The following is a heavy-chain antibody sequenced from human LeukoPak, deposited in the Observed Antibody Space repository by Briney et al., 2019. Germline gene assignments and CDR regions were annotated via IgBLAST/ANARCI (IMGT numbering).Heavy chain of an antibody. V-gene: IGHV3-74*01. CDR2: INSDGSNR. CDR3: ARPQDGYNGFDC. J-gene: IGHJ4*02. CDR1: GFTFTSSW. D-gene: IGHD5-24*01. Sequence: PGGSLRLSCAASGFTFTSSWMHWVRQTPGKGLVWVSRINSDGSNRNYADSVKGRFTISRDNAKNALYLQMGSLRAEDAAVYYCARPQDGYNGFDCWGQGTLVTVSS.